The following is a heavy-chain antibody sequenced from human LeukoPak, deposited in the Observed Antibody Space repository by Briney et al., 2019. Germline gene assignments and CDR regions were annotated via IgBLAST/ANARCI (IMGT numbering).Heavy chain of an antibody. CDR1: GFTLSSYW. CDR3: ARGQTTVTN. D-gene: IGHD4-17*01. V-gene: IGHV3-7*03. CDR2: IKQDGSEK. Sequence: PGGSLRLSCVASGFTLSSYWMSWVRQAPGKGLEWVANIKQDGSEKYYVDSVKGRFTISRDNAKNSLYLQMNSLRAEDTAVYYCARGQTTVTNWGQGTLVTVSS. J-gene: IGHJ4*02.